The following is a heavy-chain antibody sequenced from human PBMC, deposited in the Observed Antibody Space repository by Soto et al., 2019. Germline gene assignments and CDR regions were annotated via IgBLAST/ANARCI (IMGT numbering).Heavy chain of an antibody. V-gene: IGHV3-9*01. CDR1: GFTFGDYA. J-gene: IGHJ6*02. D-gene: IGHD3-10*01. Sequence: CAASGFTFGDYAMHWVRQVPGKGLEWVSGFKWNSGDVGYADSVKGRFTISRDNAKNSLYLQMNSLRPEDTAVYYCAKDRSSGSPYYGMDFWGQGTMVTVSS. CDR2: FKWNSGDV. CDR3: AKDRSSGSPYYGMDF.